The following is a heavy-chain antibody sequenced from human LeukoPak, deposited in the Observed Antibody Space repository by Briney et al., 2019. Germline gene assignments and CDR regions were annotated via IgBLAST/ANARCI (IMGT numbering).Heavy chain of an antibody. Sequence: SETLSLTCTVPGGSISSGDYYWSWIRQPPGKGLEWIGYIYYSGSTYYNPSLKSRVTISVDTSKNQFSLKLSSVTAADTAVYYCARRYYDFWSGYRNFDAFDIWGQGTMVTVSS. J-gene: IGHJ3*02. CDR3: ARRYYDFWSGYRNFDAFDI. V-gene: IGHV4-30-4*08. D-gene: IGHD3-3*01. CDR2: IYYSGST. CDR1: GGSISSGDYY.